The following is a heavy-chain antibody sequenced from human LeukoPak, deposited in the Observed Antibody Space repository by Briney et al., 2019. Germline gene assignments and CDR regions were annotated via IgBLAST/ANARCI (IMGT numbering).Heavy chain of an antibody. CDR1: GYTFNRPG. J-gene: IGHJ6*03. Sequence: SVKVSCKASGYTFNRPGISCVRQAPGQGLEWMGGIIPIFGTANYAQKFQGRVTITADESTSTAYMELSSLRAEDTAVYYCARVITMVRGVIIKDYYYYYYMDVWGKGTTVTVSS. V-gene: IGHV1-69*13. CDR2: IIPIFGTA. CDR3: ARVITMVRGVIIKDYYYYYYMDV. D-gene: IGHD3-10*01.